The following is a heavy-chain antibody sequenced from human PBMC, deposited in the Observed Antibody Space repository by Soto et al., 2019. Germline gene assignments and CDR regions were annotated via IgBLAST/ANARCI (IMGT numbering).Heavy chain of an antibody. V-gene: IGHV4-59*02. D-gene: IGHD5-18*01. J-gene: IGHJ5*02. CDR1: VGSVIIFS. CDR2: VYYSGST. Sequence: AESRCPTCPVSVGSVIIFSWTWVRQPPGKGLEWIGYVYYSGSTHYNPSLKSRVAISLDTSKNQLSLRLTSVTAEDTAMDFCASSPPAMDAPNLWGQGTMVTVSS. CDR3: ASSPPAMDAPNL.